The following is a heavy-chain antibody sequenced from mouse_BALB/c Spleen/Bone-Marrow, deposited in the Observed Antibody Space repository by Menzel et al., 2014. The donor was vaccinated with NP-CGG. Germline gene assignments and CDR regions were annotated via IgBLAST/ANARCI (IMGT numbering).Heavy chain of an antibody. CDR3: GGSYSGNYYDMDY. CDR1: GYTFTDYS. J-gene: IGHJ4*01. CDR2: ISTYSGNT. Sequence: QVQLQQSGPELVRPGVSVKISCKGSGYTFTDYSMHWVKQSHAKSLEWIGVISTYSGNTNYNQNFKGKATFTVDKSSSTAFMKLARWPSEDSANYYCGGSYSGNYYDMDYWGQGTTVTVSS. V-gene: IGHV1-67*01. D-gene: IGHD2-10*01.